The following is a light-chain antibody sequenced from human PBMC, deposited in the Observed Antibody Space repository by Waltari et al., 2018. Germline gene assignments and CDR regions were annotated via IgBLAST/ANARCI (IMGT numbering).Light chain of an antibody. CDR2: DVN. CDR3: SSYTSTTTPFV. J-gene: IGLJ1*01. V-gene: IGLV2-14*03. Sequence: QSALTQPASVSGSPGQSITISCTGTSSDIGRYHSVSWYQHHPGKALKLIIYDVNNRPSGISDRFSGSKSANTASLTISGLQVEDEADYFCSSYTSTTTPFVFGSGTKVTVL. CDR1: SSDIGRYHS.